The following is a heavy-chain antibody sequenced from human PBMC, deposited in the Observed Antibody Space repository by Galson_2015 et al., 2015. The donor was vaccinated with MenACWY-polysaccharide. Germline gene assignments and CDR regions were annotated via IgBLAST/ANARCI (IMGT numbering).Heavy chain of an antibody. CDR3: ARGPYCTDV. V-gene: IGHV3-7*01. Sequence: SLRLSCAASGFTFSSYWMTWVRQAPGKGLEWVANIKKDGSAKYYVDSVKGRFTISRDNSKNSLYLQMHGPRAKDTAVYSCARGPYCTDVWGQGPTATVSS. J-gene: IGHJ6*02. CDR2: IKKDGSAK. CDR1: GFTFSSYW.